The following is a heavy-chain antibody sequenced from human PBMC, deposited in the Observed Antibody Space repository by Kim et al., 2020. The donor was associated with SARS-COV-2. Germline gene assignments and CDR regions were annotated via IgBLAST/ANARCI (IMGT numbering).Heavy chain of an antibody. V-gene: IGHV4-34*01. CDR2: ST. CDR3: ARKKGACDY. Sequence: STNYTPTLKCRVTISVDTSKNQFSLKLGSVTAADTAVYYCARKKGACDYWGQGTLVTVSS. J-gene: IGHJ4*02.